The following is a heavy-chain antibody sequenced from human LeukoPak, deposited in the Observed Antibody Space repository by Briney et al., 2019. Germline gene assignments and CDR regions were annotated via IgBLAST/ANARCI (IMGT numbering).Heavy chain of an antibody. CDR3: ARIEYSSSWVFDY. V-gene: IGHV4-59*08. CDR2: IYYSGST. Sequence: TSETLSLTCTVSGGSISNYYWSWIRQPPGKGLEWIGYIYYSGSTRYNPSLRSRVIISVDTSKNQFSLKLNSVTAADTAVYYCARIEYSSSWVFDYWGQGTLVAVSS. CDR1: GGSISNYY. D-gene: IGHD6-6*01. J-gene: IGHJ4*02.